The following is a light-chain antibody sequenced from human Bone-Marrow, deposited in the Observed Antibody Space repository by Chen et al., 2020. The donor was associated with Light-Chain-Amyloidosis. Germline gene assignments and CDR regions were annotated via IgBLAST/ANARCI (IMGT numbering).Light chain of an antibody. CDR1: HSVFYTSKNKNY. J-gene: IGKJ1*01. V-gene: IGKV4-1*01. CDR3: QQFYSSWT. CDR2: WAS. Sequence: IVMTQSPDSLAVSLGERATINCKSSHSVFYTSKNKNYLAWYQQKPGQPPKLLIYWASTRESGVPDRFSGSGSGTHFTLTITGLQAEDVAVYYCQQFYSSWTFGQGTKVEIK.